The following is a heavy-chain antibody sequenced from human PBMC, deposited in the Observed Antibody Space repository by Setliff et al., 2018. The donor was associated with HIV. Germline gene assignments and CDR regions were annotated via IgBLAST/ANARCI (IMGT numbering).Heavy chain of an antibody. CDR3: ARDGVWSSSSGWGY. J-gene: IGHJ4*02. V-gene: IGHV3-33*01. CDR1: GFTFSSYG. Sequence: PGGSLRLSCAASGFTFSSYGMHWVRQAPGKGLEWVAVIWYDGSNKYYADSVKGRFTISRDNSENTLYLQMNSLRAEDTAVYYCARDGVWSSSSGWGYWGQGTLVTVSS. CDR2: IWYDGSNK. D-gene: IGHD6-6*01.